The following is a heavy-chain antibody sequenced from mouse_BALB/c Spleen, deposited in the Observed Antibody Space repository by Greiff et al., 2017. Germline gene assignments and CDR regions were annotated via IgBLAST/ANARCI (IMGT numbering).Heavy chain of an antibody. CDR1: GFSLSTSGMG. D-gene: IGHD6-5*01. V-gene: IGHV8-12*01. CDR2: IYWDDDK. J-gene: IGHJ4*01. CDR3: ARNPFPYHMDY. Sequence: QVTLKECGPGILQPSQTLSLTCSFSGFSLSTSGMGVSWIRQPSGKGLEWLAHIYWDDDKRYNPSLKSRLTISKDTSSNQVFLKITSVDTADTATYYCARNPFPYHMDYWGQGTSVTVSS.